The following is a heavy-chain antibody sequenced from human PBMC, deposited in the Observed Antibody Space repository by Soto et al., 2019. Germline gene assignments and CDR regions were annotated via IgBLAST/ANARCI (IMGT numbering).Heavy chain of an antibody. CDR2: IYYSGST. CDR3: ARSLVGATTLGFDY. D-gene: IGHD1-26*01. J-gene: IGHJ4*02. CDR1: GGSISSSSYY. V-gene: IGHV4-39*01. Sequence: PSETLSLTCTVSGGSISSSSYYWGWIRQPPGKGLEWIGSIYYSGSTYYNPSLKSRVTISVDTSKNQFSLKLSSVTAADTAVYFCARSLVGATTLGFDYWAQGTLVTVSS.